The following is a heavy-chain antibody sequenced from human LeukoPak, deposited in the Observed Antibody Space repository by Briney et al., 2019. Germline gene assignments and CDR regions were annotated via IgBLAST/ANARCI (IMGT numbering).Heavy chain of an antibody. CDR2: ISGSGGST. Sequence: SGGSLRLSCAASGLTFSSYAMSWVRQAPGKGLEWVSGISGSGGSTHYADSVKDRFTISRDNSKNTLYLQMNSLRAEDTAVYYCAKETVVVVAATPDAFAIWGQGTMVTVSS. CDR1: GLTFSSYA. J-gene: IGHJ3*02. D-gene: IGHD2-15*01. CDR3: AKETVVVVAATPDAFAI. V-gene: IGHV3-23*01.